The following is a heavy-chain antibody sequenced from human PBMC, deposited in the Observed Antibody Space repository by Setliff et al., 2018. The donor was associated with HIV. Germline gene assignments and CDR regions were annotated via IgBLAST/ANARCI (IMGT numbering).Heavy chain of an antibody. CDR1: GYTFTSYG. V-gene: IGHV1-18*01. CDR2: ISAYNGNT. CDR3: ARDSEEWELLVYFQH. D-gene: IGHD1-26*01. Sequence: GASVKVSCKASGYTFTSYGISWVRQAPGQGLEWVGWISAYNGNTNYAQKLQGRVTMTTDTSTSTAYMELRSLRSDDTAVYYCARDSEEWELLVYFQHWGQGTLVTVSS. J-gene: IGHJ1*01.